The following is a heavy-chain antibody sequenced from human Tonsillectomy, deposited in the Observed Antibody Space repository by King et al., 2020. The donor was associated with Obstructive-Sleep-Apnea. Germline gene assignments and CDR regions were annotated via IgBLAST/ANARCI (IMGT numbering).Heavy chain of an antibody. CDR3: AREVTIFPNWFDP. Sequence: LQLQESGSGLVKPSQTLSLTCAVSGGSISNGGYSWSWIRQPPGKGLEWSGYSYHSGSTYYNPSLKNRVTMSVDRPKNQFSLKLSSVTAADTAIYYCAREVTIFPNWFDPWGQGTLVTVSS. J-gene: IGHJ5*02. CDR1: GGSISNGGYS. D-gene: IGHD3-3*01. CDR2: SYHSGST. V-gene: IGHV4-30-2*01.